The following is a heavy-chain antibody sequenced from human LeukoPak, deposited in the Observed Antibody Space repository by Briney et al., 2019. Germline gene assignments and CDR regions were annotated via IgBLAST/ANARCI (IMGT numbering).Heavy chain of an antibody. CDR1: GFTFSNYS. J-gene: IGHJ6*03. CDR3: ARDRHTAMVYYYYYMDV. D-gene: IGHD5-18*01. V-gene: IGHV3-21*04. Sequence: PGGSLRLSCAGSGFTFSNYSINWVRQAPGKGLEWVSSISPSSHYIYYADSVRGRFTISRDNARNSLYLQMNSLRDEDTAVHYCARDRHTAMVYYYYYMDVWGTGTTVTVSS. CDR2: ISPSSHYI.